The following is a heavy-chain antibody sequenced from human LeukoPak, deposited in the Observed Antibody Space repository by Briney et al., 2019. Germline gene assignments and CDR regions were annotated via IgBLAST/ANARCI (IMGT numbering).Heavy chain of an antibody. J-gene: IGHJ5*02. CDR2: ISSSSSYI. CDR3: ARSGRGFGVVNWFDP. D-gene: IGHD3-3*01. CDR1: GFTFSSYS. Sequence: PGGSLRLSYAASGFTFSSYSMNWVRPAPGKELEWVSSISSSSSYIYYADSVKGRFTISRDNAKNSLYLQMNSLRAEDTAVYYCARSGRGFGVVNWFDPWGQGTLVTVSS. V-gene: IGHV3-21*01.